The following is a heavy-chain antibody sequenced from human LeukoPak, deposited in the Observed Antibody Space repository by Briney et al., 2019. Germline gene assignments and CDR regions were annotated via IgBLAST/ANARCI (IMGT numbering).Heavy chain of an antibody. D-gene: IGHD3-16*01. V-gene: IGHV3-21*01. Sequence: GGSLRLSCATSGFIFSSDSMIWVRQAPGKGLEWVSSISSSSSYIYYADSVKGRFTISRDNAKNSLYLQMNSLRAEDTAAYYCARGGKVSWTTFAVYWGQGTLVTVSS. CDR2: ISSSSSYI. CDR3: ARGGKVSWTTFAVY. CDR1: GFIFSSDS. J-gene: IGHJ4*02.